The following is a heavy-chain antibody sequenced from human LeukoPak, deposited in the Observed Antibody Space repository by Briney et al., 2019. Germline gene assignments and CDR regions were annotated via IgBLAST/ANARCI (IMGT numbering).Heavy chain of an antibody. J-gene: IGHJ6*03. Sequence: SETLSLTCAVYGGSFSGYYLSWIRQPPGKGLEWMGEINHSGSTKYNPSLKSRVTISVDTSKHQFSLKLGSVTAADTGVYYCERSLLYYFYYMDVWGKGTTVTVSS. V-gene: IGHV4-34*01. CDR3: ERSLLYYFYYMDV. CDR1: GGSFSGYY. CDR2: INHSGST. D-gene: IGHD3-16*01.